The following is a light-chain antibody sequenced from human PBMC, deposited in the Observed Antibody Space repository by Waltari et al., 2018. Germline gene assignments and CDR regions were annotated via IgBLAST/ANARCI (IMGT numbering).Light chain of an antibody. Sequence: EIVLTQSPVTLSLSPGEGAPPPCKTSQSVGDFLAWYQQRPGQAPRLLIYDASLRAAGIPARFSGSGSGTDFTLTISSLESEDSAVYFCQQRNSWPLTFGPGTTV. J-gene: IGKJ3*01. V-gene: IGKV3-11*01. CDR3: QQRNSWPLT. CDR1: QSVGDF. CDR2: DAS.